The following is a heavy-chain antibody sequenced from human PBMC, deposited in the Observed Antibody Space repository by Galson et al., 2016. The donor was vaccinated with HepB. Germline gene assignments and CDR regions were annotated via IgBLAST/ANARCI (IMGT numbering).Heavy chain of an antibody. CDR1: GFTFSSYA. V-gene: IGHV3-23*01. D-gene: IGHD3-10*01. CDR3: AKRHYYGSGSFDY. CDR2: ISGGGGST. J-gene: IGHJ4*02. Sequence: SLRLSCAASGFTFSSYAMSWVRQAPGKGLEWVSSISGGGGSTYYADSVQGRFTISRDNSKNTLFLQMNSLRVEETAIYYCAKRHYYGSGSFDYGGQGTLVTVSS.